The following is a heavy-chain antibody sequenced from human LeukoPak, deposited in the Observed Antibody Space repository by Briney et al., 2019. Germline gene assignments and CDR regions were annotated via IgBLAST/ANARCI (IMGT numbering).Heavy chain of an antibody. CDR1: GGSISSGGYY. V-gene: IGHV4-31*03. J-gene: IGHJ6*02. CDR3: ARDLVSSSWGMDV. Sequence: SQTLSLTRTVSGGSISSGGYYWSWIRQHPGKGLEWIGYIYYSGSTYYNPSLKSRVTISVDTSKNQFSLKLSSVTAADTAVYYCARDLVSSSWGMDVWGQGTTVTVSS. CDR2: IYYSGST. D-gene: IGHD6-13*01.